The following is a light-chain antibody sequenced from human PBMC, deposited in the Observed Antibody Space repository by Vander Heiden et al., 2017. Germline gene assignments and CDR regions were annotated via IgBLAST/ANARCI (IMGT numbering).Light chain of an antibody. J-gene: IGKJ1*01. V-gene: IGKV1-5*03. Sequence: DIQMTQSPSTLSASVGDRVTITCRASQSISSWLAWYQQKPGKAPKLLIYKASSLESGVPSRFSGSGSGIEFTLTISSLQPDDFATYYCQQDNSYWTFGQGTKVEIK. CDR1: QSISSW. CDR3: QQDNSYWT. CDR2: KAS.